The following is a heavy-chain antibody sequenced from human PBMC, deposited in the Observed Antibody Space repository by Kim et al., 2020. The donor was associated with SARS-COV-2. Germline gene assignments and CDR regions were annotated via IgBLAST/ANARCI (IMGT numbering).Heavy chain of an antibody. J-gene: IGHJ4*02. CDR1: GYTFTGHY. V-gene: IGHV1-2*02. Sequence: ASVKVSCKGSGYTFTGHYVHWVRQAPGQGLEWMGWTDPNSGATRYAPKFQDRVTMTRDTSITTAYMELNRLTSDDTALYFCMGDFGMNSFDYWGQGTLVTVSS. CDR2: TDPNSGAT. CDR3: MGDFGMNSFDY. D-gene: IGHD1-20*01.